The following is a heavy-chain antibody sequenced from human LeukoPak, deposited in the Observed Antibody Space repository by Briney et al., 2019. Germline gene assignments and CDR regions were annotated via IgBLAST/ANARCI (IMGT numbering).Heavy chain of an antibody. V-gene: IGHV1-46*01. D-gene: IGHD6-13*01. J-gene: IGHJ4*02. Sequence: VSVKVSCKSSGYTFTSYYMHWVRRARGQGLVWVGIINPSGGSTSYAQKFQGRVTMTRDTSTSTVYMELSSLRSEDTAVYYCASTRYSSSWYEDYWGQGTLVTVSS. CDR3: ASTRYSSSWYEDY. CDR1: GYTFTSYY. CDR2: INPSGGST.